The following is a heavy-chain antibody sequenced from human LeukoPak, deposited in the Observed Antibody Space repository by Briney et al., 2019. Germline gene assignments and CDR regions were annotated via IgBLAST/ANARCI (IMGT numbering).Heavy chain of an antibody. V-gene: IGHV3-21*01. CDR2: ISSSSSYI. CDR1: GFNLSSYS. Sequence: PGGSLRLSCAASGFNLSSYSMNWVRQAPGKGLEWVSSISSSSSYIYYADSVKGRFTISRDNAKNSLYLQMNSLRAEDTAVYYCARDAPVGASVFDYWGQGTLVTVSS. D-gene: IGHD1-26*01. CDR3: ARDAPVGASVFDY. J-gene: IGHJ4*02.